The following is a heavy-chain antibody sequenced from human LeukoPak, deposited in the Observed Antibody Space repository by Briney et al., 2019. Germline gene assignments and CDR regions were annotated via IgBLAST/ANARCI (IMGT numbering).Heavy chain of an antibody. J-gene: IGHJ5*02. V-gene: IGHV4-38-2*01. CDR1: GYSISSGYY. Sequence: SETLSLTCAVSGYSISSGYYWGWIRQPPGKGLEWIGSIYHSGSTYYNPSPKSRVTISVDTSKNQFSLKLSSVTAADTAVYYCARTTPDILTGYYRYNWFDPWGQGTLVTVSS. D-gene: IGHD3-9*01. CDR3: ARTTPDILTGYYRYNWFDP. CDR2: IYHSGST.